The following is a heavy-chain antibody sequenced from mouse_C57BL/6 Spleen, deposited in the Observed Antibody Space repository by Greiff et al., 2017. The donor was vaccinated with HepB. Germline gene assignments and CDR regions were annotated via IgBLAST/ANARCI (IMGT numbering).Heavy chain of an antibody. D-gene: IGHD3-3*01. J-gene: IGHJ2*01. Sequence: EVMLVESGPGMVKPSQSLSLTCTVTGYSITSGYDWHWIRHFPGNTLEWMGYISYSGSTNYNPSLKSRISITHDTSKNHFFLKLNSVTTEDTATYYCARAGDWYFDYWGQGTTLTVSS. CDR3: ARAGDWYFDY. CDR2: ISYSGST. V-gene: IGHV3-1*01. CDR1: GYSITSGYD.